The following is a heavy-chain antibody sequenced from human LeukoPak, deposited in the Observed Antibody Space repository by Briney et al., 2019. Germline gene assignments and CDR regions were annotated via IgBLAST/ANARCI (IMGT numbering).Heavy chain of an antibody. Sequence: IPSETLSLTCTVSGYSISSGYYWGWIRQPPGKGLEWIGNIYRTGTTFYNPSLQSRVSMSVDTSKNTFSLNLKSVTAADTAVYYCARDGYNPVAFDIWGQGTVVTVSS. CDR3: ARDGYNPVAFDI. CDR2: IYRTGTT. D-gene: IGHD5-24*01. CDR1: GYSISSGYY. V-gene: IGHV4-38-2*02. J-gene: IGHJ3*02.